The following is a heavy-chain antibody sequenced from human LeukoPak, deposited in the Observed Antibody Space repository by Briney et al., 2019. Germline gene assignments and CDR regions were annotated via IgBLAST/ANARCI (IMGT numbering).Heavy chain of an antibody. CDR2: ISAYNGNT. Sequence: ASVKVSCKASGYTFTSYYMHWVRQAPGQGLEWMGWISAYNGNTNYAQKLQGRVTMTTDTSTSTAYMELRSLRSDDTAVYYCAREAGQWLVDYWGQGTLVTVSS. CDR3: AREAGQWLVDY. D-gene: IGHD6-19*01. J-gene: IGHJ4*02. V-gene: IGHV1-18*04. CDR1: GYTFTSYY.